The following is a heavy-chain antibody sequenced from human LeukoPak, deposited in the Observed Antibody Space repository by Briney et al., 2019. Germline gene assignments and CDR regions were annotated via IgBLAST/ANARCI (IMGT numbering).Heavy chain of an antibody. D-gene: IGHD2-15*01. CDR3: AKDTTAWWYHRAYMDV. CDR2: ISGSGDTT. Sequence: GGSLRLSCAASGFTFSSYAMSWVRQAPGGGLEWVSAISGSGDTTYYADSVKGRFTISRDNSENRLSLQMDSLRAEDTAVYFCAKDTTAWWYHRAYMDVWGKGTTVTVSS. CDR1: GFTFSSYA. J-gene: IGHJ6*03. V-gene: IGHV3-23*01.